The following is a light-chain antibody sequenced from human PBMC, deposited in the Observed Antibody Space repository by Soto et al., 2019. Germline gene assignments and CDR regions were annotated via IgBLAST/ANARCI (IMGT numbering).Light chain of an antibody. V-gene: IGKV1-6*01. CDR1: QGIRND. CDR3: LQDYSYPWT. Sequence: IRMTQSRSSLSASVGDTVTMTCPACQGIRNDLGWYQQKPGKAPKLLIHAASSLESGVPTRFSGSGSGTDFTFTISSLQAEDFATYYCLQDYSYPWTFGQGTKVDIK. J-gene: IGKJ1*01. CDR2: AAS.